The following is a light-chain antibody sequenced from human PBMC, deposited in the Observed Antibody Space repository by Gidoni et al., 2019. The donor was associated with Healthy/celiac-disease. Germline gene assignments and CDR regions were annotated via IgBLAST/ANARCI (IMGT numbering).Light chain of an antibody. J-gene: IGKJ1*01. CDR2: LGS. CDR3: MQALQTPPWT. CDR1: QSLLHSNGYNY. V-gene: IGKV2-28*01. Sequence: DIVMTQSPLSLPVTPGEPASISCRSSQSLLHSNGYNYLDWYLQKPGQSPQLLIYLGSNRASGVPDRFSGSGSGTEFTLKISRVEAEDVGVYYCMQALQTPPWTFXXXTKVEIK.